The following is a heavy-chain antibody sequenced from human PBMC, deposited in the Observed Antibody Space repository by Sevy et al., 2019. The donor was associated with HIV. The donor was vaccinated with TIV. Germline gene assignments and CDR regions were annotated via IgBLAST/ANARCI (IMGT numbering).Heavy chain of an antibody. D-gene: IGHD3-10*01. CDR3: ARDEQRPYYYGSGNMGH. J-gene: IGHJ4*02. CDR2: MNPNSGET. CDR1: GYTFTNYE. V-gene: IGHV1-8*01. Sequence: ASVKVSCKASGYTFTNYEINWVRQATGQGLEWMGRMNPNSGETGYAPRFHGRVTMTRNTSLKIAYMELSSLTSDDTAVYYCARDEQRPYYYGSGNMGHWGQGTLVTVSS.